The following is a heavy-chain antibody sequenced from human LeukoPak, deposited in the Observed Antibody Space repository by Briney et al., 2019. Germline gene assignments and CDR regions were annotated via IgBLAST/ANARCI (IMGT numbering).Heavy chain of an antibody. CDR1: GGSISSSNW. Sequence: SGTLSLTCAVSGGSISSSNWWSWVRQPPGKGLEWIGYIYHSGSTYYNPSLKSRVTISVDRSKNQFSLKLSSVTAADTAVYYCARDDYYDSRLFDPWGQGTLVTVSS. CDR2: IYHSGST. V-gene: IGHV4-4*02. CDR3: ARDDYYDSRLFDP. D-gene: IGHD3-22*01. J-gene: IGHJ5*02.